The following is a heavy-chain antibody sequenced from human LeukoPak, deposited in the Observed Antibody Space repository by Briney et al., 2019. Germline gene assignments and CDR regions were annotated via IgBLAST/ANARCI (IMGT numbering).Heavy chain of an antibody. D-gene: IGHD5-24*01. CDR1: GFNFGIYG. J-gene: IGHJ4*02. CDR2: MWDDGTNE. CDR3: ARGGGDGYNSNFDY. Sequence: GGFLRLSCTASGFNFGIYGMHWVRQAPGKGLEWVAVMWDDGTNEYYVESVKGRFTISRDNGKRTLYLQMNRLRVEDTAVYYCARGGGDGYNSNFDYWGQGTLVTVSS. V-gene: IGHV3-33*03.